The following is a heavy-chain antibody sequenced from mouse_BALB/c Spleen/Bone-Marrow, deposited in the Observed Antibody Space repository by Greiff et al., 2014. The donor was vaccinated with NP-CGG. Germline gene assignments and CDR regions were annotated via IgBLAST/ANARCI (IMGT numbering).Heavy chain of an antibody. CDR3: ARVTSSAVGAMDY. CDR2: IWARGST. V-gene: IGHV2-9*02. J-gene: IGHJ4*01. D-gene: IGHD3-2*02. CDR1: GFSLTNYG. Sequence: VQLVESGPGLVAPSQSLSITCTVSGFSLTNYGVHWVRQPPGKGLEWLGVIWARGSTNYNSALMSRLSISKDNSKSQVFLKMNSLQTDDTAMYYCARVTSSAVGAMDYWGQGTSVTVSS.